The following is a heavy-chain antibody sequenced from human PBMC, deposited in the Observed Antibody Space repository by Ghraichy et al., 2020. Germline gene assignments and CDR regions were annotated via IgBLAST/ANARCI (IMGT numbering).Heavy chain of an antibody. Sequence: ASVKVSCKASGYTFTGYYMHWVRQAPGQGLEWMGWISPNSGDTNYAQKFQGRVTMTGDTSINTAYMELNRLSSDDTAVYYCARDGIVGVTWAFDIWGQGTMVTVSS. CDR2: ISPNSGDT. CDR3: ARDGIVGVTWAFDI. CDR1: GYTFTGYY. V-gene: IGHV1-2*02. D-gene: IGHD1-26*01. J-gene: IGHJ3*02.